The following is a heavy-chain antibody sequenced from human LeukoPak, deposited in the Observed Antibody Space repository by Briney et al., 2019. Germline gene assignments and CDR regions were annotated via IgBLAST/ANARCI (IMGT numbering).Heavy chain of an antibody. Sequence: GGSLRLSCEASGFTFNNYVMTWVRQAPGKGLEWVPSISASAAMTYYADSVKGRFTVSRDNSNNRLYLQMSGLTAADTAVYYCAKDRSIGTYYTFDHWGQGTLVTVSS. J-gene: IGHJ4*02. CDR3: AKDRSIGTYYTFDH. CDR1: GFTFNNYV. D-gene: IGHD1-26*01. V-gene: IGHV3-23*01. CDR2: ISASAAMT.